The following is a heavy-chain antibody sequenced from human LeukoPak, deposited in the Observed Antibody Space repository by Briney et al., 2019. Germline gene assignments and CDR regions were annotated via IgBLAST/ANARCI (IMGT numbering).Heavy chain of an antibody. CDR2: FFYTGST. V-gene: IGHV4-59*12. D-gene: IGHD3-10*01. CDR1: GASIGNYY. J-gene: IGHJ5*02. Sequence: SETLSLTCTVSGASIGNYYWSWIRQPPGKGLEWIGYFFYTGSTNYNPSLKSRVTISVDTSKNQLSLKLSSVTAADTAVYYCARTLYYYGSGSSWFDPWGQGTLVTVSS. CDR3: ARTLYYYGSGSSWFDP.